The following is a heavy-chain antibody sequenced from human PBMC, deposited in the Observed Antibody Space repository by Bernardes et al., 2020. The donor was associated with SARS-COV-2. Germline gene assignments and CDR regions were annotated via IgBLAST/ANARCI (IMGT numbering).Heavy chain of an antibody. CDR1: GFTFSSYA. Sequence: GGSLRLSCEASGFTFSSYAMNWVRQAPGEGLQWVSSITTRSNYIQYMDSVEGRFTISRDNAKNSLYLEMTSLRAEDTAIYYCARILRDNGFGSGYYDLWGRGTLVTVSS. CDR3: ARILRDNGFGSGYYDL. V-gene: IGHV3-21*01. CDR2: ITTRSNYI. J-gene: IGHJ2*01. D-gene: IGHD4-17*01.